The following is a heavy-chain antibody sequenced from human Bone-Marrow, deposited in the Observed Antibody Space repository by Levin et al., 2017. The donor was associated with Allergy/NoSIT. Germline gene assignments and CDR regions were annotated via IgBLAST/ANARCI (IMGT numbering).Heavy chain of an antibody. V-gene: IGHV1-8*01. Sequence: GESLKISCKASGYTFTSYDINWVRQATGQGLEWMGWMNPNSGNTGYAQKFQGRVTMTRNTSISTAYMELSSLRSEDTAVYYCASGSLGYCSGGSCYGLDYWGQGTLVTVSS. D-gene: IGHD2-15*01. CDR2: MNPNSGNT. CDR3: ASGSLGYCSGGSCYGLDY. CDR1: GYTFTSYD. J-gene: IGHJ4*02.